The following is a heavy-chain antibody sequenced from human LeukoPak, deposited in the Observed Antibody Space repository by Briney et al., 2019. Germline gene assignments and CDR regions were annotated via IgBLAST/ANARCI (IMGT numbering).Heavy chain of an antibody. V-gene: IGHV4-31*03. CDR2: IYYSGST. D-gene: IGHD2-2*02. Sequence: SETLSLTCTVSGASISSGGYYWSWIRQHPGKGLGWIGYIYYSGSTYYNPSLKSRVTISVDTSKNQFSLKLSSVTAADTAVYYCARGACRSTSCYNMFFDYWGQGTLVTVSS. J-gene: IGHJ4*02. CDR3: ARGACRSTSCYNMFFDY. CDR1: GASISSGGYY.